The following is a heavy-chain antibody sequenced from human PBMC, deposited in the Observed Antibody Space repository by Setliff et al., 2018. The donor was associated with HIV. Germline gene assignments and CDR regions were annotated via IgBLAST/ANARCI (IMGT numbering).Heavy chain of an antibody. CDR2: IFPVFRSA. CDR3: ARGLRGVIKGRYYYMDV. Sequence: SVKVSCKASGGTFNTYAVHWVRQAPGQGLEWMGGIFPVFRSANYARKFQGRVTITADESMSTAHMDLSRLRSEDAAVYYCARGLRGVIKGRYYYMDVWGKGTTVTVSS. CDR1: GGTFNTYA. V-gene: IGHV1-69*13. J-gene: IGHJ6*03. D-gene: IGHD3-10*01.